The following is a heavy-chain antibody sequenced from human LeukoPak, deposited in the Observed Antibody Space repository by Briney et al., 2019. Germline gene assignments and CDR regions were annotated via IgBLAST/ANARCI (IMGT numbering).Heavy chain of an antibody. CDR3: ARGPILLWIHNDMDV. J-gene: IGHJ6*02. V-gene: IGHV3-49*04. CDR1: GVTFGDHA. D-gene: IGHD5-18*01. Sequence: LRLSCTGSGVTFGDHAMSWVRQAPGKGLEWVGFIRSKAYGGTTEYAASVQGRFTISRDDSKSIAYLQMNSLKTEDTAFYFCARGPILLWIHNDMDVWGQGTTVTVSS. CDR2: IRSKAYGGTT.